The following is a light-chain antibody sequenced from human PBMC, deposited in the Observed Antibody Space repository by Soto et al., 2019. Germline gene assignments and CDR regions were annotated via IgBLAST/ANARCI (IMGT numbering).Light chain of an antibody. V-gene: IGKV3-20*01. Sequence: ETVMTQSPATLSVSPGERATLSCRASQSISSNLAWFQQKPGQAPRLLIYGASGRATGIPDRFGGSGSGTDFTLTISRLEPEDFAVYYCQHYGDSRTFGQGTKVDIK. CDR3: QHYGDSRT. CDR2: GAS. J-gene: IGKJ1*01. CDR1: QSISSN.